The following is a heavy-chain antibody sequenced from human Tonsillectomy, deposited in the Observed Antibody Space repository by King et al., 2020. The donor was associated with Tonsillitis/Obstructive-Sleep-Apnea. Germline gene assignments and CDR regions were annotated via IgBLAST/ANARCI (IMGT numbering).Heavy chain of an antibody. Sequence: VQLVESGGGVVQPGRSLRLSCAASGFTFSRYGMHWVRQAPGKGLEWVALISYDGTDEYYVDSVRGRFTISRDNSKNTLYLQMNSLRPDDTAVYYCAKDAGKNGPFSLDLYALDVWGQGTTVTVSS. J-gene: IGHJ6*02. D-gene: IGHD3-3*02. V-gene: IGHV3-30*18. CDR1: GFTFSRYG. CDR2: ISYDGTDE. CDR3: AKDAGKNGPFSLDLYALDV.